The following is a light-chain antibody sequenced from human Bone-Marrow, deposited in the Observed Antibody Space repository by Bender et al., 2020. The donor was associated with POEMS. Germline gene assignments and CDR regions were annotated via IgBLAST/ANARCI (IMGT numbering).Light chain of an antibody. Sequence: QSVLTQPAFVSGSSGQSITISCTGTNNYIGNFRYVSWYQKPPGKAPKLIIYYVSYRPSGVSNRFSGSKSGNTASLTISGLQAEDEADYYCSSYTTTSSWLFGPGSKVTVL. CDR1: NNYIGNFRY. CDR2: YVS. CDR3: SSYTTTSSWL. J-gene: IGLJ3*02. V-gene: IGLV2-14*03.